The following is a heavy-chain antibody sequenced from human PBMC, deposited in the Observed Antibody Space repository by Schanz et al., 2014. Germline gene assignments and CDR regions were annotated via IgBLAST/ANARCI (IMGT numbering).Heavy chain of an antibody. CDR3: AKDGVPSPWVCFGGYCYSGGADY. J-gene: IGHJ4*02. CDR1: GFTFSSYN. CDR2: IEFSGGTT. D-gene: IGHD2-21*02. V-gene: IGHV3-23*04. Sequence: EVQLVESGGGLIQPGGSLRLSCAASGFTFSSYNMNWVRQAPGKGLEWVSGIEFSGGTTYYADSVKGRFTISRDTSGNTLYLQMNSLTGEDTAVYYCAKDGVPSPWVCFGGYCYSGGADYWGQGTLVTVSS.